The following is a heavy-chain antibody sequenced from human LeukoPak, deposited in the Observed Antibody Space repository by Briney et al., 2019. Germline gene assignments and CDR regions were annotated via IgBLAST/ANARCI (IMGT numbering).Heavy chain of an antibody. CDR2: IYYSGST. CDR1: GGSINNYY. J-gene: IGHJ4*02. V-gene: IGHV4-59*01. Sequence: PSETLSLTCNVSGGSINNYYWSWIRQPPGKGLEWIGYIYYSGSTNYNPSLKSRVTISVDTSKNQFSLKLSSVTAADTAVYYCAREGRHYYDSSGYYQYFDYWGQGTLVTVSS. D-gene: IGHD3-22*01. CDR3: AREGRHYYDSSGYYQYFDY.